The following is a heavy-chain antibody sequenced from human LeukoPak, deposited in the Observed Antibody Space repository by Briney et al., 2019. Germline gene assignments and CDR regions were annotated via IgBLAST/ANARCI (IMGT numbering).Heavy chain of an antibody. CDR2: IYYSGST. Sequence: SETLSLTCTVSGGSISSYYWSWIRQPPGKGLEWIGYIYYSGSTNYNPSLKSRVTMSVDTSKNQFSLKLSSVTAADTAVYYCARDTKNYYGSGILGAFDIWGQGTMVTVSS. D-gene: IGHD3-10*01. CDR3: ARDTKNYYGSGILGAFDI. J-gene: IGHJ3*02. CDR1: GGSISSYY. V-gene: IGHV4-59*12.